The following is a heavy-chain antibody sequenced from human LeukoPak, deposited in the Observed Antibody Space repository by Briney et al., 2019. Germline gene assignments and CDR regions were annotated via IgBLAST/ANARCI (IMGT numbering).Heavy chain of an antibody. J-gene: IGHJ4*02. V-gene: IGHV4-59*01. CDR3: ARDQQFRVFPSGVFRGGVDY. D-gene: IGHD2-8*01. CDR1: GGSISSYY. Sequence: SETLSLTCTVSGGSISSYYWSWIRQPPGKGLEWIGYIHYSGSTNYNPSLKSRLTISVETSKNQFSLKLRSVTAADTAVYYCARDQQFRVFPSGVFRGGVDYWGQGTLVTVSS. CDR2: IHYSGST.